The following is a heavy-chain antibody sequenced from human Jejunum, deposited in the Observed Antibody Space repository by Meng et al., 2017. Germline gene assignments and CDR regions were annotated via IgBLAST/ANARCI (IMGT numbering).Heavy chain of an antibody. J-gene: IGHJ3*01. D-gene: IGHD1-1*01. CDR2: ITNDGSAT. CDR3: ARDVGWHQLDH. CDR1: EFFFSGYW. V-gene: IGHV3-74*01. Sequence: GGSLRLSCEASEFFFSGYWMHWVRQGPGTGLIWVARITNDGSATDYADSVKGRFTISRDNAKNTLYLQMNSLRAEDTAVYYCARDVGWHQLDHWGQGTMGTVSS.